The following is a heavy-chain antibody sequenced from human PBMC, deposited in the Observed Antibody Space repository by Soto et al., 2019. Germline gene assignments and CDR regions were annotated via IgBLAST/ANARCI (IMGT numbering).Heavy chain of an antibody. CDR3: ARDGCSGSNCLNWFDP. CDR2: IYYSGST. D-gene: IGHD2-15*01. J-gene: IGHJ5*02. V-gene: IGHV4-59*12. Sequence: SETLSLTCTVSGGSMNNFYWSWVRQPPGKGLEWIAYIYYSGSTNYNPSLKSRVTISVDTSKNQLSLKLSSVTAADTAVYYCARDGCSGSNCLNWFDPWGQGTLVTVSS. CDR1: GGSMNNFY.